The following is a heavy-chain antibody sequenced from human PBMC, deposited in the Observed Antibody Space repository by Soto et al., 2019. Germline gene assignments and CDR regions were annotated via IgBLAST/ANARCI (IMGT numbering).Heavy chain of an antibody. CDR1: GYTFSSVY. J-gene: IGHJ3*01. V-gene: IGHV1-46*01. Sequence: QVQLMQSGTEVKEPGASVNLSCKASGYTFSSVYIHWVRQAPGQGLEWVGIMNPSGDRTNYAQNFQGRVTMTRDTATSTVYMELSSLRSEDTAVYYCARGRGYSGDDLQEDGFDVWGQGTMVTVS. CDR3: ARGRGYSGDDLQEDGFDV. CDR2: MNPSGDRT. D-gene: IGHD5-12*01.